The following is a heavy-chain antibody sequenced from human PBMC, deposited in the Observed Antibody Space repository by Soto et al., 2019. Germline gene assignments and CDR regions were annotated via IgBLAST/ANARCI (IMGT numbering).Heavy chain of an antibody. J-gene: IGHJ4*02. V-gene: IGHV3-23*01. CDR2: ISGSGGST. D-gene: IGHD3-22*01. Sequence: VGSLRLSCAASGFTFSSYAMSWVRQAPGKGLEWVSAISGSGGSTYYADSVKGRFTISRDNSKNTLYLQMNSLRAEDTAVYYCAKYSGYDSRDYYDSSGYYYDYFDYWGQGTLVTVSS. CDR3: AKYSGYDSRDYYDSSGYYYDYFDY. CDR1: GFTFSSYA.